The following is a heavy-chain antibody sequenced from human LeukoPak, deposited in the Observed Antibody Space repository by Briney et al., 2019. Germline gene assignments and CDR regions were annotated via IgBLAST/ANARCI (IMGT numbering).Heavy chain of an antibody. J-gene: IGHJ4*02. CDR3: AIDGGRREFDY. Sequence: GGSLRLSCEASGFSVTTKYMSWVRQAPGKGLEWVSVIYSGGSTYYADSVKARFTISRDKSKSTVYLQMNNLRAEDTAVYYCAIDGGRREFDYWGQGTLVTVSS. CDR2: IYSGGST. V-gene: IGHV3-66*01. D-gene: IGHD3-3*01. CDR1: GFSVTTKY.